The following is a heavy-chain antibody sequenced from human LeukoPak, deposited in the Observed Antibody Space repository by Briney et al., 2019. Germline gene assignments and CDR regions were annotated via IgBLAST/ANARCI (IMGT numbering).Heavy chain of an antibody. Sequence: GESLKISCKGSGYSFTSYWIGWVRQMPGKGLEWMGITYPGDSDTRYSPSLQGQVTISADKSISTAYLQWSSLKASDTAMYYCARGDYDILTGFGNFDYWGQGTLVTVSS. V-gene: IGHV5-51*01. CDR2: TYPGDSDT. CDR3: ARGDYDILTGFGNFDY. J-gene: IGHJ4*02. D-gene: IGHD3-9*01. CDR1: GYSFTSYW.